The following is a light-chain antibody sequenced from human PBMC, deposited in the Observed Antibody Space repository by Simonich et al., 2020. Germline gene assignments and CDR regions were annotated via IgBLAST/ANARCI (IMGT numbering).Light chain of an antibody. CDR2: GAS. V-gene: IGKV3-20*01. CDR3: QQYGSSPR. Sequence: EIVLTRSPGTLSLSPGERATLSCRASQSVSSSYLAWYQQTPGQAPRPLIYGASSRATGIPARCRGSGSGTDFTLTISRLEPEDFAVYYCQQYGSSPRFGQGTKVEIK. J-gene: IGKJ1*01. CDR1: QSVSSSY.